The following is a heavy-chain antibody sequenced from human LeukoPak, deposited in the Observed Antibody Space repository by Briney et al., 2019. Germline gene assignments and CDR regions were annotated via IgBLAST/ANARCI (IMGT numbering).Heavy chain of an antibody. Sequence: ASVKVSCKASGYTFTGCYMHWVRQAPGQGLEWMGRINPNSGGTNYAQKFQGRVTMTRDTSISTAYMELSRLRSDDTAVCYCARDLIVIGAAAGKPDYWGQGTLVTVSS. CDR2: INPNSGGT. CDR1: GYTFTGCY. J-gene: IGHJ4*02. V-gene: IGHV1-2*06. CDR3: ARDLIVIGAAAGKPDY. D-gene: IGHD6-13*01.